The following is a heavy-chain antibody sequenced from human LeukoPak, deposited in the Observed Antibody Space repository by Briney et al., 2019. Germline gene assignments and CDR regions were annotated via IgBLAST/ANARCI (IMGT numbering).Heavy chain of an antibody. CDR2: ISGSGDST. Sequence: GGSLRLSCAASGFTFSSYALNWVRQAPGKGLEWVSTISGSGDSTYYADSVNGRFTISRDNSKNTLYLQMNSLRAEDTAVYYCAKGDGDYRLYYYAMDVWGQGTTVTVSS. V-gene: IGHV3-23*01. CDR3: AKGDGDYRLYYYAMDV. CDR1: GFTFSSYA. D-gene: IGHD4-17*01. J-gene: IGHJ6*02.